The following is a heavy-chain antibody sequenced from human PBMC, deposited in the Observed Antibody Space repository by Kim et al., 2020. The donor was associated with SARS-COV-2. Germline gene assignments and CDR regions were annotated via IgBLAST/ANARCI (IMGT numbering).Heavy chain of an antibody. D-gene: IGHD1-7*01. CDR2: ISYDGSNK. CDR1: GFTFSSYG. V-gene: IGHV3-30*18. Sequence: GGSLRLSCAASGFTFSSYGMHWVRQAPGKGLEWVAVISYDGSNKYYADSVKGRFTISRDNSKNTLYLQMNSLRAEDTAVYYCAKAMYNWNYLCNDWGQGTLVTVSS. J-gene: IGHJ4*02. CDR3: AKAMYNWNYLCND.